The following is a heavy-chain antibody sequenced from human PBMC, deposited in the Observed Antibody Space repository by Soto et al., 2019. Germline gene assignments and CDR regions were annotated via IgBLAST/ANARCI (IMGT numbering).Heavy chain of an antibody. CDR2: ITASGTVT. Sequence: GGSLRLSCVASGFSFRGFEMNWVRQAPGKGLEWLSYITASGTVTHYADSVKGRFTISRDNAQSSLFLHMSSLRADDTAMYYCARAMIIVEYGMDIWGQGTAVTVSS. CDR1: GFSFRGFE. J-gene: IGHJ6*02. D-gene: IGHD3-22*01. CDR3: ARAMIIVEYGMDI. V-gene: IGHV3-48*03.